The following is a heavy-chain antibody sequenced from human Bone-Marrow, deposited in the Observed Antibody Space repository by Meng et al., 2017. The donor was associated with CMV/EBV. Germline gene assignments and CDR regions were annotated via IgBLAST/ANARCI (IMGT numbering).Heavy chain of an antibody. CDR3: ATGPIAAAGTEY. J-gene: IGHJ4*02. CDR1: GFTFSSYA. D-gene: IGHD6-13*01. Sequence: GSLRLSCAASGFTFSSYAMHWVRQAPGKGLEWVAFIRYDGSNKYYADSVKGRFTISRDNSKNTLYLQMNSLRAEDTAVYYCATGPIAAAGTEYWGQGTLVTVSS. V-gene: IGHV3-30*02. CDR2: IRYDGSNK.